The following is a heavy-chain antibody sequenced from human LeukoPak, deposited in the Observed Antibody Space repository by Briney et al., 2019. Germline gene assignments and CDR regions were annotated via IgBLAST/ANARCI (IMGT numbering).Heavy chain of an antibody. J-gene: IGHJ5*02. D-gene: IGHD5-18*01. CDR2: IKEDGSEK. Sequence: GGSLRFSCGASGFTFSSYWMSWVRQAPGKGLEWVANIKEDGSEKYYVDSVKGRFIISRDNAKNSLYLHMNDLRAEDAAVYYCARDPGDRAIDRWFDPWGQGTLVIVSS. CDR3: ARDPGDRAIDRWFDP. CDR1: GFTFSSYW. V-gene: IGHV3-7*03.